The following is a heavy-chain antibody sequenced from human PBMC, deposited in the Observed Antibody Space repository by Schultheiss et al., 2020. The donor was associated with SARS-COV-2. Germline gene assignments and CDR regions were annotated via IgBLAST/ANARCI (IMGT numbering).Heavy chain of an antibody. V-gene: IGHV4-59*08. CDR1: GGSISSYY. Sequence: SETLSLTCTVSGGSISSYYWSWIRQPPGKGLEWIGYIYYSGSTYYNPSLKSRVTISVDTSKNQFSLKLSSVTAADTAVYYCAGSSSWYRNWFDPWGQGTLVTVSS. CDR2: IYYSGST. CDR3: AGSSSWYRNWFDP. D-gene: IGHD6-13*01. J-gene: IGHJ5*02.